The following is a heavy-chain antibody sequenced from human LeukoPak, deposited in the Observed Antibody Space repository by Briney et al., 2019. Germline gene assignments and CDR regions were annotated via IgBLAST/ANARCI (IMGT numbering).Heavy chain of an antibody. D-gene: IGHD2-21*01. CDR2: FDPEDGET. V-gene: IGHV1-24*01. Sequence: GPVKVSCKVSGYTLTELSMHWVRQAPGKGLEWMGGFDPEDGETIYAQKFQGRVTITRNTSISTAYMELSSLRSEDTAVYYCARLWGSRDYWGQGTLVTVSS. J-gene: IGHJ4*02. CDR1: GYTLTELS. CDR3: ARLWGSRDY.